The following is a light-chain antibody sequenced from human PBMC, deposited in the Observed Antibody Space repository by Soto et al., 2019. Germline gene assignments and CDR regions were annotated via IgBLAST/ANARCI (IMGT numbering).Light chain of an antibody. CDR1: QTISTTY. J-gene: IGKJ1*01. Sequence: ELVLTQSPGTLSLSPGERATLSCRASQTISTTYLAWYQQKPGQAPRLLIYGASSRATGIPDRFSGSGSGTDFTLTISSLQSEEFAFYFCLHYHNWPPTVGQGTKVDIK. CDR2: GAS. CDR3: LHYHNWPPT. V-gene: IGKV3-20*01.